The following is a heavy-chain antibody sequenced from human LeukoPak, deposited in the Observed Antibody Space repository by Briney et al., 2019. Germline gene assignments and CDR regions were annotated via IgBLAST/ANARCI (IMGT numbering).Heavy chain of an antibody. J-gene: IGHJ4*02. D-gene: IGHD5-18*01. CDR1: GFIFSSYG. V-gene: IGHV3-30*03. Sequence: GGSLRLSCAASGFIFSSYGMHWVRQAPGKGLEWVAVISYDGRNTHYVDSVKGRFTISRDNAKNSLYLQMNSLRAEDTAVYYCARGMTAMVTGGFDYWGQGTLVTVSS. CDR3: ARGMTAMVTGGFDY. CDR2: ISYDGRNT.